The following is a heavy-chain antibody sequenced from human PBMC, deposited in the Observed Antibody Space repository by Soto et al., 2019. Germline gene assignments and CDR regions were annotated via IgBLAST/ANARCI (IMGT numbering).Heavy chain of an antibody. D-gene: IGHD2-2*01. J-gene: IGHJ5*02. V-gene: IGHV1-69*02. Sequence: SVKVSCKASGGTYSSYTISWARQAPGQGLEWMGRIIPILGIANYAQKFQGRVTITADKSTSTAYMELSSLRSEDTAVYYCSAEGPIVVVPAAMGSVGWFDPWGQGTLVTVSS. CDR2: IIPILGIA. CDR3: SAEGPIVVVPAAMGSVGWFDP. CDR1: GGTYSSYT.